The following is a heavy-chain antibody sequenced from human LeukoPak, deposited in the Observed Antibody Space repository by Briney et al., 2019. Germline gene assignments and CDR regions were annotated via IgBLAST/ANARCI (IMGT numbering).Heavy chain of an antibody. CDR2: GFYSGSA. J-gene: IGHJ4*02. Sequence: SETLSLTCTVSGGSISGSSYYWAWIRQPPGKGLEWVGSGFYSGSAYYNPSPKSRLTISVDTSKNQFSLDLRSVTAADTAVYYCARLRGAMTPVTSDFDYWGQGILVTVSS. CDR3: ARLRGAMTPVTSDFDY. CDR1: GGSISGSSYY. V-gene: IGHV4-39*01. D-gene: IGHD4-17*01.